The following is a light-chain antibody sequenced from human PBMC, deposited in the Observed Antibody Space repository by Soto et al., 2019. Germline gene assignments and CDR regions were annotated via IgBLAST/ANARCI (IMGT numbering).Light chain of an antibody. V-gene: IGKV3-15*01. CDR1: QSVGNN. Sequence: EIVVTQSPATLSVSPGERATLSCRASQSVGNNFDWYQQKPVQAPRLLIFATSTRATGVPARFSGSGSGTEFTLTIRSLQSEDFAVFYCQQYGDLPLTCGGGAQVEIE. CDR3: QQYGDLPLT. J-gene: IGKJ4*01. CDR2: ATS.